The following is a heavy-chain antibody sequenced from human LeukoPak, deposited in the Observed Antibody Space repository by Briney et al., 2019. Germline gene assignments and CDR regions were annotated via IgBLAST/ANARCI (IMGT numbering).Heavy chain of an antibody. V-gene: IGHV4-38-2*02. CDR2: IYRSGST. CDR3: ASPLYSSSHFDY. D-gene: IGHD6-6*01. CDR1: GFSISSGYY. J-gene: IGHJ4*02. Sequence: PSETLSLTCTVSGFSISSGYYWGWIRQPPGKGLECIGNIYRSGSTYYSPSLKSRVTISIDTSKNQFSPKLSSVTAADTAVYYCASPLYSSSHFDYWGQGALVTVSS.